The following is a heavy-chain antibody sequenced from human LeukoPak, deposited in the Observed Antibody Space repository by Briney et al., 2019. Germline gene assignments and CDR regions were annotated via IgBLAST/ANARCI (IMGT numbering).Heavy chain of an antibody. CDR2: IYYSGST. D-gene: IGHD6-19*01. V-gene: IGHV4-59*01. Sequence: SETLSLTCTVSGGSIRSYFWSWIRQPPGKGLEWIGYIYYSGSTNYNPSLKSRVTISVDTSKKHFSLKLSSVTAADTAVYYCARTLHSGWYLGRSSDIWGQGTMVTVSS. J-gene: IGHJ3*02. CDR1: GGSIRSYF. CDR3: ARTLHSGWYLGRSSDI.